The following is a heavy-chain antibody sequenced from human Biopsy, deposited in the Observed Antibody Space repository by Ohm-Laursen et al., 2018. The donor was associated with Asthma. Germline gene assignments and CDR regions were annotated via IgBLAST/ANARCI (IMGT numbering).Heavy chain of an antibody. J-gene: IGHJ4*02. CDR2: INSVFGTT. CDR3: ARKAGSCISRTCYSLDF. CDR1: GGTFNTYV. Sequence: SSVKVSCKSLGGTFNTYVIGWVRQAPGQGLEWMGGINSVFGTTTYPQKFQDGVTITADDSTSTVYMELSSLRSEDTAVYYCARKAGSCISRTCYSLDFWGQGTLVTVSS. D-gene: IGHD2-2*01. V-gene: IGHV1-69*01.